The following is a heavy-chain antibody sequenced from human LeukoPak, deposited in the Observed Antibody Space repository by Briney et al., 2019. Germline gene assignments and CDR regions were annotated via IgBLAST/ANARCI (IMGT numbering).Heavy chain of an antibody. D-gene: IGHD1-26*01. V-gene: IGHV1-8*01. J-gene: IGHJ5*02. Sequence: GASVKVSCKAPGYTFTSYDINWVRQATGQGPEWMGWMNPNSGNTGYAQKFQGRVTMTRNTSISTAYMELSSLRSEDTAVYYCARGSIVGATDHWFDPWGQGTLVTVSS. CDR2: MNPNSGNT. CDR3: ARGSIVGATDHWFDP. CDR1: GYTFTSYD.